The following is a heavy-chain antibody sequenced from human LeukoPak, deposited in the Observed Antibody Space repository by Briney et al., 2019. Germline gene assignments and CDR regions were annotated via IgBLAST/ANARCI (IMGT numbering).Heavy chain of an antibody. D-gene: IGHD2-2*02. V-gene: IGHV4-61*08. J-gene: IGHJ3*02. Sequence: SETLSLTCTVSGGSISSGDYYWSWIRQPPGKGLEWIGYIYYSGSTNYNPSLKSRVTISVDTSKNQFSLKLSSVTAADTAVYYCARVVVVPAAIDTPDAFDIWGQGTMVTVSS. CDR2: IYYSGST. CDR3: ARVVVVPAAIDTPDAFDI. CDR1: GGSISSGDYY.